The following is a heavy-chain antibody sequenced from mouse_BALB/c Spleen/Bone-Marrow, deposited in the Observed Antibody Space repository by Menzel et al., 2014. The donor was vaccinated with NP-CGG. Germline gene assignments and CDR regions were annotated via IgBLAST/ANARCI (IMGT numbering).Heavy chain of an antibody. J-gene: IGHJ2*01. Sequence: QVQLQQSGAELVRPGTSVKVSCKASGYAFTNYLIEWVKQRPGQGLEWIGVINPGSGGANYNEKFKGKATLTADKSSSTAYMQLSSLTSDDSAVYFCAREWTARAVDYWGQAPLSQSPQ. CDR3: AREWTARAVDY. CDR1: GYAFTNYL. V-gene: IGHV1-54*01. D-gene: IGHD3-2*01. CDR2: INPGSGGA.